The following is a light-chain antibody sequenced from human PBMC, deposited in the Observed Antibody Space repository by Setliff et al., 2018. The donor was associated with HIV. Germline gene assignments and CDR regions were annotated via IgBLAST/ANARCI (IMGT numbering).Light chain of an antibody. CDR2: DDS. Sequence: SYELTQPPSVSVAPGKTARITCGGNNVGGKSVHWYQQKPGQAPVLVVYDDSDRPSGIPGRFSGSNSGNTATLTISRVEAGDEADYYCQVWDYSGHPYVFGSGTKVTVL. V-gene: IGLV3-21*03. CDR3: QVWDYSGHPYV. J-gene: IGLJ1*01. CDR1: NVGGKS.